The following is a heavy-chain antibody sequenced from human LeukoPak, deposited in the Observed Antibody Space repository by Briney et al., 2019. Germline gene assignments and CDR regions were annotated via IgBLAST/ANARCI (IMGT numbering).Heavy chain of an antibody. D-gene: IGHD1-26*01. V-gene: IGHV3-23*01. CDR3: AKDGQSGSYKSDAFDI. CDR2: ISGSGGST. CDR1: GFTFNSYA. J-gene: IGHJ3*02. Sequence: GGSLRLSCAASGFTFNSYAMSWVRQAPGKGLEWVSAISGSGGSTYYADSVKGRFTISRDNSKNTLYLQMNSLRAEDTAVYYCAKDGQSGSYKSDAFDIWGQGTMVTVSS.